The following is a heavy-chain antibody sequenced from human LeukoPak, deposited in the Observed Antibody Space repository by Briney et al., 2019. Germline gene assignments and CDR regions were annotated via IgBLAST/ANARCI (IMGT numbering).Heavy chain of an antibody. Sequence: GGSLRLSCAASGFTFSSYGMHWVRQAPGKGLEWVAFIRYDGSDKYYPGPVKGRFTISRDNSKNTLYLQMNSLRAEDTAVYYCATGITYYDYVWGSYPYYWGQGTLVTVSS. CDR2: IRYDGSDK. J-gene: IGHJ4*02. CDR3: ATGITYYDYVWGSYPYY. CDR1: GFTFSSYG. V-gene: IGHV3-30*02. D-gene: IGHD3-16*02.